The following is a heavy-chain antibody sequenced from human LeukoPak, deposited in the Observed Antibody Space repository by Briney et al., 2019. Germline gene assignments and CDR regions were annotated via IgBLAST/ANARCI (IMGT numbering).Heavy chain of an antibody. CDR3: AELGITMIGGV. V-gene: IGHV3-7*01. J-gene: IGHJ6*04. CDR1: GFTFSSYA. Sequence: GGSLRLSCAASGFTFSSYAMSWVRQAPGKGLEWVANIKQDGSEKYYVDSVKGRFTISRDNAKNSLYLQMNSLRAEDTAVYYCAELGITMIGGVWGKGTTVTISS. D-gene: IGHD3-10*02. CDR2: IKQDGSEK.